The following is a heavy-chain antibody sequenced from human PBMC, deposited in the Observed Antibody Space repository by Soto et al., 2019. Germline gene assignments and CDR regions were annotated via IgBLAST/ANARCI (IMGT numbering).Heavy chain of an antibody. J-gene: IGHJ6*02. V-gene: IGHV3-30-3*01. CDR1: GFTFSSYV. CDR2: ISYDGSNK. D-gene: IGHD3-16*01. CDR3: ARDPSYGPYYYGMDV. Sequence: QVQLVESGGGVVQSGRSLRLSCAASGFTFSSYVMHWVRQAPGKGLEWVAVISYDGSNKYYADSVKGRFTISRDNSKNTLYLQMNSLRAEDTAVYYCARDPSYGPYYYGMDVWGQGTTVTVSS.